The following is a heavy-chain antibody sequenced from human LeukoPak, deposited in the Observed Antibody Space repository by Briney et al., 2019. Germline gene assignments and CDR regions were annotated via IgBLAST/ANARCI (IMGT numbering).Heavy chain of an antibody. CDR2: ISGSGGST. D-gene: IGHD2-15*01. V-gene: IGHV3-23*01. CDR3: AACSGGSCYNWFDP. Sequence: GGSLRLSCAASGFTFSSYAMSWVRQAPGKGLEWVSAISGSGGSTYYADSVKGRFTISRDNSKNTLCLQMNSLRAEDTAVYYCAACSGGSCYNWFDPRGQGTLVTVSS. J-gene: IGHJ5*02. CDR1: GFTFSSYA.